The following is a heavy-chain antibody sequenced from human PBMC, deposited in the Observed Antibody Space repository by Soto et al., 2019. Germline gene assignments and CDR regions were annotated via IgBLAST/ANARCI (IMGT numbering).Heavy chain of an antibody. V-gene: IGHV3-30-3*01. CDR1: GFTVSSYA. J-gene: IGHJ5*02. Sequence: QVQLVESGGGVVQPGRSLRLSCAASGFTVSSYAMHWVRQAPGKGLEWVAVISYDGSNKYYADSVKGRFTISRDNSKNTLYLQMNSLRAEDTAVYYCARDKYRYGSVHWFDPWGQGTLVTVSS. CDR2: ISYDGSNK. D-gene: IGHD5-18*01. CDR3: ARDKYRYGSVHWFDP.